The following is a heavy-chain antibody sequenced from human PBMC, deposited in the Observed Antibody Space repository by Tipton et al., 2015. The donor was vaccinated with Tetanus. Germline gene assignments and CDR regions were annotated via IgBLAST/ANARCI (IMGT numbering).Heavy chain of an antibody. CDR1: GGSISSSSYY. D-gene: IGHD1-26*01. J-gene: IGHJ5*02. Sequence: TLSLTCTVSGGSISSSSYYWGWIRQPPGKGLEWIGSIYYSGSTYYNPSLKSRVTISVDTSKNQFSLKLSSVTAADTAVYYCARPSGGSYPPGGWFDPWGQGTLVTVSS. CDR3: ARPSGGSYPPGGWFDP. CDR2: IYYSGST. V-gene: IGHV4-39*01.